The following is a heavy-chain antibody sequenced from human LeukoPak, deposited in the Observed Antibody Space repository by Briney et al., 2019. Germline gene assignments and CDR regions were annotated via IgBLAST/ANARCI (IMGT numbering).Heavy chain of an antibody. CDR2: ISGYNGNT. Sequence: ASVKVSCKASGYSFTSYCISWVRQAPGQGLEWMGWISGYNGNTNYVQRLEGRVTMTTDTSTSTAYTELRSLRSDDTAVYYCARARGYCSGGSCYWDYWGQGTLVTVSS. J-gene: IGHJ4*02. D-gene: IGHD2-15*01. CDR3: ARARGYCSGGSCYWDY. V-gene: IGHV1-18*01. CDR1: GYSFTSYC.